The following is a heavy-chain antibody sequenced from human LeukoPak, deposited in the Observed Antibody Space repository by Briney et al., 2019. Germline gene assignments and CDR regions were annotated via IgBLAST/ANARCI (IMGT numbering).Heavy chain of an antibody. CDR1: GFTFSSYE. Sequence: TGGSLRLSCAASGFTFSSYEMNWVRQAPGKGLEWVSYISSSGSTIYYADSVKGRFTISRDNSKNSLYLQMNGLRAEDTAVYYCARADTAMAMRLDYWGQGTLVTVSS. J-gene: IGHJ4*02. V-gene: IGHV3-48*03. CDR2: ISSSGSTI. CDR3: ARADTAMAMRLDY. D-gene: IGHD5-18*01.